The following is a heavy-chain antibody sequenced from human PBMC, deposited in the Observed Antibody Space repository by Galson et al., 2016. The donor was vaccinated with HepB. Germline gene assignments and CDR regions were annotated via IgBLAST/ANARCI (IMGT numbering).Heavy chain of an antibody. Sequence: SLRLSCAASGFTFDDYTMHWVRQVPGKGLEWVALISWDGRSPDYADSVRGRFTISRDNRQNILYLQMNSLTTEDTALYYCGKGWGSLWESSGKGMDVWGQGTTVIVSS. D-gene: IGHD3-10*01. V-gene: IGHV3-43*01. CDR2: ISWDGRSP. CDR1: GFTFDDYT. CDR3: GKGWGSLWESSGKGMDV. J-gene: IGHJ6*02.